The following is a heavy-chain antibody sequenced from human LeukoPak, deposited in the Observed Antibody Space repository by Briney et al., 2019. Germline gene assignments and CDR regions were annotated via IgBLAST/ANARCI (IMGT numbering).Heavy chain of an antibody. CDR1: EFTFSAYW. V-gene: IGHV3-74*01. D-gene: IGHD1-26*01. J-gene: IGHJ4*02. CDR3: VRDLGGRSGH. CDR2: INEDGSTT. Sequence: PGGSLRLSCAASEFTFSAYWMHWVRQAPGKGLVWVSRINEDGSTTNYADSVKGRSTIFRDNAKNTLYLQMNSLRAEDTAVYYCVRDLGGRSGHWGQGTLVTVSS.